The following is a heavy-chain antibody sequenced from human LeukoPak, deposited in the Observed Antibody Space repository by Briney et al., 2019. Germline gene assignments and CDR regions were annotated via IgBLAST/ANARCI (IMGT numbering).Heavy chain of an antibody. Sequence: GASVKVSCKASGYTFTSYDINWVRQATGQGLEWMGWMNPNSGNTGYAQKFQGRVTITRNTSISTAYMELSSLRSEDAAVYYCARGPKYSSSSTWFDPWGQGTLVTVSS. CDR2: MNPNSGNT. D-gene: IGHD6-6*01. CDR1: GYTFTSYD. V-gene: IGHV1-8*03. CDR3: ARGPKYSSSSTWFDP. J-gene: IGHJ5*02.